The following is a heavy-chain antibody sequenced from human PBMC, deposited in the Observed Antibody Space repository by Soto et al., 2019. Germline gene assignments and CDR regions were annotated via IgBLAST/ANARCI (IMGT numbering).Heavy chain of an antibody. J-gene: IGHJ5*02. CDR2: IYYSGST. D-gene: IGHD2-15*01. CDR1: GGSISSGGYY. CDR3: ARDTRYPYCSGGSCYGRHGGDWFDP. Sequence: PSETLSLTCTVSGGSISSGGYYWSWIRQHPGKGLEWIGYIYYSGSTYYNPSLKSRVTISVDTSKNQFSLKLSSVTAADTAVYYCARDTRYPYCSGGSCYGRHGGDWFDPWGQGTLVTVSS. V-gene: IGHV4-31*03.